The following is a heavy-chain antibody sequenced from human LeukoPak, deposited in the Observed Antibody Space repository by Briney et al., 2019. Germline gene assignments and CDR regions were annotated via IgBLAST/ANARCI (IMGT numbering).Heavy chain of an antibody. CDR1: GDSISGYY. D-gene: IGHD1-26*01. V-gene: IGHV4-59*01. CDR2: IYYTGST. Sequence: PSETLSLTCTVSGDSISGYYWTWIRQPPGKGLEWTGYIYYTGSTNYHPSLKSRVTLSVDTSMQQFSLKLSSVTAADTAVYYCARGLKVGNTGYYFDYWGQGTLVTVSS. CDR3: ARGLKVGNTGYYFDY. J-gene: IGHJ4*02.